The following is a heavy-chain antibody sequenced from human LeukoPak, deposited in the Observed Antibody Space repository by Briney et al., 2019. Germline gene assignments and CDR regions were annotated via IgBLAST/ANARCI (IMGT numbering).Heavy chain of an antibody. Sequence: GASVKVSCKASGYTFTSYGISWVRQAPGQGLEWMGWISAYNGNTNYAQKLQGRVTMTTDTSTSTAYMELRSLRSDDTAVYYCARDPERKYYYDGSGLDFQHWGQGTLVTVSS. CDR3: ARDPERKYYYDGSGLDFQH. D-gene: IGHD3-22*01. J-gene: IGHJ1*01. CDR2: ISAYNGNT. CDR1: GYTFTSYG. V-gene: IGHV1-18*01.